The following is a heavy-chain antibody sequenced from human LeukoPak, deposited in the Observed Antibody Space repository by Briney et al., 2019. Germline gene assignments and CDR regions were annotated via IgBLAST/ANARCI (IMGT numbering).Heavy chain of an antibody. Sequence: GGSLRLSCAASGFTFSSYGMHWVRQAPGKGLEWVAVISYDGSNKYYADSVKGRFTISRDNSKNTLFLQMNSLRAEDTAVYYCAKELRSALYYYYGMDVWGQGTTVTVSS. V-gene: IGHV3-30*18. CDR1: GFTFSSYG. CDR2: ISYDGSNK. D-gene: IGHD3-10*02. J-gene: IGHJ6*02. CDR3: AKELRSALYYYYGMDV.